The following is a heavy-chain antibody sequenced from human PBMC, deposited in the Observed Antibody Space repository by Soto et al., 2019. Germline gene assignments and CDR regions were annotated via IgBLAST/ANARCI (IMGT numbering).Heavy chain of an antibody. Sequence: GGSLRLSCAASGFTFSSYSMNWVRQAPGKGLEWVSYISSSSTIYYADSVKGRFTISRDNAKNSLYLQMNSLRAEDTAVYYCARHPERIAQIGWFDPWGQGTLVPSPQ. D-gene: IGHD6-13*01. J-gene: IGHJ5*02. CDR3: ARHPERIAQIGWFDP. CDR2: ISSSSTI. CDR1: GFTFSSYS. V-gene: IGHV3-48*01.